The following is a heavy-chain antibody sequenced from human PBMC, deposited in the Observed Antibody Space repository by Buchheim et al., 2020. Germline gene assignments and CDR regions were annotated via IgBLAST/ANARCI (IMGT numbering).Heavy chain of an antibody. V-gene: IGHV4-34*01. J-gene: IGHJ6*02. CDR1: GGSFSGYY. CDR3: ATSIAARPVYYYHYYGMDV. D-gene: IGHD6-6*01. Sequence: QVQLQQWGAGLLKPSETLSLTCAVYGGSFSGYYWSWIRQPPGKGLEWIGEINHSGSTNYNPSLKSRVTISVDTSKNQFSLKLSSVTAADTAVYYCATSIAARPVYYYHYYGMDVWGQGTT. CDR2: INHSGST.